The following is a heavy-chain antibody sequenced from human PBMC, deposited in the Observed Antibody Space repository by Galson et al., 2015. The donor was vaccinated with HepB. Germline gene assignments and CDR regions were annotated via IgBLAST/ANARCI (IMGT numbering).Heavy chain of an antibody. D-gene: IGHD6-6*01. J-gene: IGHJ4*02. Sequence: SLRLSCAASGFAFDDFAMHWVRQAPGKGLEWVSGISWSSDNIDYADSVKGRFTISRDNAKKSLYLQMNSLRAEDTALYYCVKGTGIAAHWGQGTLVTVSS. CDR3: VKGTGIAAH. CDR2: ISWSSDNI. CDR1: GFAFDDFA. V-gene: IGHV3-9*01.